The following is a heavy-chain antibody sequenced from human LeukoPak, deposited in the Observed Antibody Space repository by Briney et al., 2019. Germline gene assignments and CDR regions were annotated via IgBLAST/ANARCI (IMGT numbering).Heavy chain of an antibody. CDR1: GFTFSSYE. D-gene: IGHD3-10*01. CDR2: ISSSSSYI. Sequence: GGSLRLSCAASGFTFSSYEMNWVRQAPGKGLEWVSSISSSSSYIYYADSVKGRFTISRDNAKKSLYLQMNSLRVEDTAVYYCARSELGYNYYYMDVWGKGTTVTISS. V-gene: IGHV3-21*01. CDR3: ARSELGYNYYYMDV. J-gene: IGHJ6*03.